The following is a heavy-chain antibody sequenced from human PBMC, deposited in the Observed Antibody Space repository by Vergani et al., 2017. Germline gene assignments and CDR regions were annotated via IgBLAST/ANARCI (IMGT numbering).Heavy chain of an antibody. J-gene: IGHJ2*01. CDR1: GGSFSGYY. CDR3: AGGINIVVVTANSNWYFDL. V-gene: IGHV4-34*01. Sequence: QVQLQQWGAGLLKPSETLSLTCAVYGGSFSGYYWRWIRQPPGKGLEWIGDINHSGSTNYNPSLKSRVTISVDTSKNQFSLKLSSVTAADTAVYYCAGGINIVVVTANSNWYFDLWGRGTLVTVSS. CDR2: INHSGST. D-gene: IGHD2-21*02.